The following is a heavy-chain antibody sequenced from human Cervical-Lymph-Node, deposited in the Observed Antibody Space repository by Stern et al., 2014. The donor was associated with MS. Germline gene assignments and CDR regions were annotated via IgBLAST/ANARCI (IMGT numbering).Heavy chain of an antibody. D-gene: IGHD4-17*01. CDR3: ARGYGGYGALDF. Sequence: VQLEESGPGLVKPSQTLSLTCPVSGASISTGGYYWSWIRQHPGKGLEWIGYIYNSGSAFHTPSLKSRLTISVDTSKNQLSLKLNSVTAADTAVYYCARGYGGYGALDFWGQGTMVTVSS. J-gene: IGHJ3*01. V-gene: IGHV4-31*03. CDR2: IYNSGSA. CDR1: GASISTGGYY.